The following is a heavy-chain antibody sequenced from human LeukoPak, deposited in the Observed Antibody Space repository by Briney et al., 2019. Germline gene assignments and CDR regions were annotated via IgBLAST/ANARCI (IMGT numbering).Heavy chain of an antibody. CDR2: INPNSGAT. J-gene: IGHJ4*02. CDR3: ARDQNYLDSTPYYGPDS. D-gene: IGHD3-10*01. V-gene: IGHV1-2*02. Sequence: GASVKVSCKASGYSFTGYYIHWVRQAPGQGLEWMGWINPNSGATNYAQKFQVRVTMTTDTSISTAYMELRRLTPDDTALYLCARDQNYLDSTPYYGPDSWGQGTLVTVSS. CDR1: GYSFTGYY.